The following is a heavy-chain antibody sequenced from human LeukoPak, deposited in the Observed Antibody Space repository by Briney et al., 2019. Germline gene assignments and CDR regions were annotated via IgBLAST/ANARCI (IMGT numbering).Heavy chain of an antibody. CDR1: GDSISSSSSY. D-gene: IGHD3-9*01. CDR2: IYYSGST. Sequence: SETLSLTCTVSGDSISSSSSYWGWIRQPPGKGLEWIGSIYYSGSTYYNPSLKSRVTISVDTSKNQFSLKLSSVTAADTAVYYCARDVVLRYFDAGSVYGMDVWGQGTTVTVSS. J-gene: IGHJ6*02. V-gene: IGHV4-39*07. CDR3: ARDVVLRYFDAGSVYGMDV.